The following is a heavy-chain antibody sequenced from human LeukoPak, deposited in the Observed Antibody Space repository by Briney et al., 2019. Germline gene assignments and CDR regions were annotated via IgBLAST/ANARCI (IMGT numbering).Heavy chain of an antibody. V-gene: IGHV3-23*01. D-gene: IGHD6-19*01. CDR1: GVTFSTYA. CDR3: AKSPLFLDGWYIDY. CDR2: ISGSGGST. Sequence: AGGSLRLSCAASGVTFSTYAMTWVRQAPGKGLEWVSAISGSGGSTFYADSVKGRFTISRDNSKNTLYLQMNSLRAEDTAVYYCAKSPLFLDGWYIDYWGQGTLVTVSS. J-gene: IGHJ4*02.